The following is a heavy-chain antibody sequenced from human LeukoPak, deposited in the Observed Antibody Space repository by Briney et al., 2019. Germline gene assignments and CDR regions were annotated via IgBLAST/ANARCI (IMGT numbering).Heavy chain of an antibody. CDR1: GFSISTNA. Sequence: GESLKISCTASGFSISTNAMHWVRQAPGRGLEWVAFIRYDGNNENYADSVKGRFTISRDNSRDTLYLQMNSLRGDDTAVYYCTKGDDYGANTRLPKYNWFDPWGQGTLVTVSS. CDR3: TKGDDYGANTRLPKYNWFDP. CDR2: IRYDGNNE. V-gene: IGHV3-30*02. J-gene: IGHJ5*02. D-gene: IGHD4-23*01.